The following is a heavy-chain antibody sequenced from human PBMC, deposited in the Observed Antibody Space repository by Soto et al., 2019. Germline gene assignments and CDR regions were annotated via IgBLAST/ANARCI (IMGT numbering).Heavy chain of an antibody. CDR2: IYSGGST. D-gene: IGHD6-19*01. CDR1: GFTVSSNY. J-gene: IGHJ6*02. Sequence: GGSLRLSCAASGFTVSSNYMSWVRQAPGKGLEWVSVIYSGGSTYYADSVKGRFTISRDNSKNTLYLQMNSLRAEDTAVYYCARDKIAVAGTGYYYYGMDVWGQGTTVTVS. V-gene: IGHV3-53*01. CDR3: ARDKIAVAGTGYYYYGMDV.